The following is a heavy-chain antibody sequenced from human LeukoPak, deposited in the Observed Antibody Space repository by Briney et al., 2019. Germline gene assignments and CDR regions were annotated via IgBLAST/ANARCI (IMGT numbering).Heavy chain of an antibody. V-gene: IGHV4-39*01. J-gene: IGHJ6*02. CDR3: ARAYCSSTSCYYYYYYGMDV. CDR1: GGPISSSSYY. D-gene: IGHD2-2*01. Sequence: SETLSLTCTVSGGPISSSSYYWGWVRQPPGKGLEWIGSIYYSGSTYYHPSLKSRVTISVDTSKNQFSLKVSSVTAADTAVYYCARAYCSSTSCYYYYYYGMDVWGQGTTVTVS. CDR2: IYYSGST.